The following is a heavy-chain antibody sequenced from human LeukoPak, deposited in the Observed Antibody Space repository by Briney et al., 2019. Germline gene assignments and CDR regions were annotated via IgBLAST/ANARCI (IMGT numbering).Heavy chain of an antibody. Sequence: PGGSLRLSCAASGFTFSSYAMSWVRQAPGKGLEWVSAISGSGGSTYYADSVKGRFTISRDNSKNTLYLQMNSLRAEDTAVYYCAKVWTDIVVVPAADVYWFDPWGQGTLVTVSS. D-gene: IGHD2-2*01. CDR2: ISGSGGST. CDR3: AKVWTDIVVVPAADVYWFDP. CDR1: GFTFSSYA. V-gene: IGHV3-23*01. J-gene: IGHJ5*02.